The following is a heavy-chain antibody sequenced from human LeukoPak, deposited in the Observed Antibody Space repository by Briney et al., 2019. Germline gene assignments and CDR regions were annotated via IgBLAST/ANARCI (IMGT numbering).Heavy chain of an antibody. CDR3: TTLFGDIY. CDR2: IRSKANSYAT. Sequence: GGSLRPSCAASGFTFSGSAMHWVRQASGKGLEWVGRIRSKANSYATTYAASVKGRFTISRDDSKKTAYLQMNSLTTEDTAMYYCTTLFGDIYWGQGTLVTVSS. CDR1: GFTFSGSA. D-gene: IGHD3-10*02. J-gene: IGHJ4*02. V-gene: IGHV3-73*01.